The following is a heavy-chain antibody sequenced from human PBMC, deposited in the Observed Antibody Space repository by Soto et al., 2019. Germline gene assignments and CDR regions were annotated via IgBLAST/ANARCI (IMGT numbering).Heavy chain of an antibody. J-gene: IGHJ5*02. Sequence: GGSLRLSCVASGFTFSSYGLNWVRQAPGKGLEWVSSIKSTSSYKYYADSVKGRFTISRDNVKKSVYLQMNSLRAEDTGVYYCARDLRGIIAGVGKLFDPWGQGTLVTGLL. V-gene: IGHV3-21*01. CDR2: IKSTSSYK. CDR3: ARDLRGIIAGVGKLFDP. CDR1: GFTFSSYG. D-gene: IGHD3-10*01.